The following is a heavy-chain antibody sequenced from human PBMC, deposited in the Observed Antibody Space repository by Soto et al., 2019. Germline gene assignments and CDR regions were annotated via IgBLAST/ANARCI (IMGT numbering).Heavy chain of an antibody. CDR3: ARDRYYGMDV. CDR2: IHYSGGP. V-gene: IGHV4-59*12. Sequence: PSETLSLTCIVSGGSINNFWWSWIRQPPGKGLEWVGYIHYSGGPTYNPSLNSRVTISVDTSKNQFSLKLSSVTAADTAVYYCARDRYYGMDVWGQGTTVTVSS. CDR1: GGSINNFW. J-gene: IGHJ6*02.